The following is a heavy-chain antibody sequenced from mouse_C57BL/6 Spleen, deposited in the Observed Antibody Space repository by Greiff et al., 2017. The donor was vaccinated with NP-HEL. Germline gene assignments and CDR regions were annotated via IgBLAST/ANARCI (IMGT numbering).Heavy chain of an antibody. CDR3: ARSGDYDYDDGYAMDY. CDR1: GYTFTSYG. V-gene: IGHV1-81*01. J-gene: IGHJ4*01. CDR2: IYPRSGNT. Sequence: VQLQQSGAELARPGASVKLSCKASGYTFTSYGISWVKQRTGQGLEWIGEIYPRSGNTYYNEKFKGKATLTADKSSSTAYMELRSLTSEDSAVDFCARSGDYDYDDGYAMDYWGQGTSVTVSS. D-gene: IGHD2-4*01.